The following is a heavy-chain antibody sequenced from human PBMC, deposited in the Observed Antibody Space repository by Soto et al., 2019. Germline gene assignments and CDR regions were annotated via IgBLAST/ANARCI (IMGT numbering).Heavy chain of an antibody. Sequence: EVQLLESGGGLVQPGGSLRLSCAASGFTFSSYAMSWVRQAPGKGLEWVSAISGSGGSTYYADSVKGRFTISRDNSKNTLYLQMNSLRAEDTVVYYCAKDPSPGPYGDRTEYFEHWGQGTLVTVSS. CDR1: GFTFSSYA. V-gene: IGHV3-23*01. J-gene: IGHJ1*01. CDR3: AKDPSPGPYGDRTEYFEH. D-gene: IGHD4-17*01. CDR2: ISGSGGST.